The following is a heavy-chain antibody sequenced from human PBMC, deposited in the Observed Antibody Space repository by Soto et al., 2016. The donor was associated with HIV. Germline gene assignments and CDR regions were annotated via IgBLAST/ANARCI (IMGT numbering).Heavy chain of an antibody. V-gene: IGHV3-66*01. Sequence: EVQLVESGGGLVQPGGSLRLSCAASGFTVSNNYMSWVRQAPGKGLEWVSVIYSGGNTYYADSVKGRFIISRDNSKNTLYLQMNSLRAKDTAVYYCVRDENYYEAYGMDVWGQGTTVTVSS. CDR3: VRDENYYEAYGMDV. D-gene: IGHD3-22*01. J-gene: IGHJ6*02. CDR1: GFTVSNNY. CDR2: IYSGGNT.